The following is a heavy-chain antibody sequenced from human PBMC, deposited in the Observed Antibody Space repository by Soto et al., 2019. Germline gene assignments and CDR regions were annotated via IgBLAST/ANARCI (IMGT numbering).Heavy chain of an antibody. CDR3: ARDDYLSSGPDDYFYCMDV. V-gene: IGHV1-69*01. J-gene: IGHJ6*02. D-gene: IGHD3-22*01. CDR1: GDTFSSYA. Sequence: QVQVVQSGAEVKKPGSSVKVSCKASGDTFSSYAISWVRQAPGQGLEWMGGILPILGTANYAQKFQGRVTITADESSRTAYIVVSSLRSEDTAVYDCARDDYLSSGPDDYFYCMDVWGQGTTVIVSS. CDR2: ILPILGTA.